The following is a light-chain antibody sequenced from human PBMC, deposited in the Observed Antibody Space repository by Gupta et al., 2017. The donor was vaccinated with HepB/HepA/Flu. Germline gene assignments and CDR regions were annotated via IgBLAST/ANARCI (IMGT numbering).Light chain of an antibody. V-gene: IGLV1-44*01. Sequence: QSVLTQPPSASGTPGQRVAISCSGSSSNIGGNFIHWYQQFPGVAPKLLIYNINQRPSGVPDRFSGSKSDISASLAISGLQSEDEADYYCAAWDASLNVWVFGGGTKVTVL. CDR2: NIN. CDR3: AAWDASLNVWV. J-gene: IGLJ3*02. CDR1: SSNIGGNF.